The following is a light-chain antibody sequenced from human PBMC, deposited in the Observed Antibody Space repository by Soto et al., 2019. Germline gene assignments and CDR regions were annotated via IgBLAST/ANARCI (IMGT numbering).Light chain of an antibody. V-gene: IGKV1-5*03. CDR3: QQYDSYTLT. CDR2: KAS. CDR1: QSISSW. Sequence: DIQMTQSPSTLSASLGDRVTITCRASQSISSWLAWYQQKPGKAPNLLIYKASSLESGVPSGFSGSGSGTEFTLTVNSLQPDDFATYYCQQYDSYTLTFGGGTKVDIK. J-gene: IGKJ4*01.